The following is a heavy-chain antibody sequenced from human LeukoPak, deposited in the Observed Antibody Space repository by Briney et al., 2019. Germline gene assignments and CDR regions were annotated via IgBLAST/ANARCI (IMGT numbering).Heavy chain of an antibody. J-gene: IGHJ5*02. Sequence: SETLSLTCTVSGGSISSYYWSWIRQPPGKGLEWIGYIYYSGSTNYNPSLKSRVTISVDSSKNQFSLKLSSVTAADTAVYYCARHKGPWGYCSSTSCRTGWFDPWGQGTLVTVSS. D-gene: IGHD2-2*01. CDR1: GGSISSYY. CDR2: IYYSGST. CDR3: ARHKGPWGYCSSTSCRTGWFDP. V-gene: IGHV4-59*08.